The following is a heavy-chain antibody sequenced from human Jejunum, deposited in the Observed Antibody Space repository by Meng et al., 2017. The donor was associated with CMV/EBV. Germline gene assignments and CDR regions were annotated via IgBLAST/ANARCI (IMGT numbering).Heavy chain of an antibody. CDR2: INPDTGPVT. Sequence: RYYIRWVRQAPVQGLEWLGSINPDTGPVTNSAQKFQGRVTVTSDTSMSTAYMELSSLRSDDTAVYFCAQTSGRNCRSGSCYSFDYWGQGTLGTVSS. CDR1: RYY. D-gene: IGHD2-15*01. V-gene: IGHV1-2*02. CDR3: AQTSGRNCRSGSCYSFDY. J-gene: IGHJ4*02.